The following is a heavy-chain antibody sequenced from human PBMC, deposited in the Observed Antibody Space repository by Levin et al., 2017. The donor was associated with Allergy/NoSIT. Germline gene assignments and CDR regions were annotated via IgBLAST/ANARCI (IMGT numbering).Heavy chain of an antibody. V-gene: IGHV3-48*02. D-gene: IGHD3-3*01. CDR2: ISSSSSTI. Sequence: GGSLRLSCAASGFTFSSYSMNWVRQAPGKGLEWVSYISSSSSTIYYADSVKGRFTISRDNAKNSLYLQMNSLRDEDTAVYYCARWNLFLRFHENNQDAFDIWGQGTMVTVSS. J-gene: IGHJ3*02. CDR1: GFTFSSYS. CDR3: ARWNLFLRFHENNQDAFDI.